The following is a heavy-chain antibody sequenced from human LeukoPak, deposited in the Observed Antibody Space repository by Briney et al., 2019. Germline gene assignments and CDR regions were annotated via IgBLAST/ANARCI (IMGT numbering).Heavy chain of an antibody. CDR3: AKVSRYCSGGSCRPDYYYGMDV. J-gene: IGHJ6*04. V-gene: IGHV3-30*18. Sequence: GGSLRLSCAASGFTFSSYGMHWVRQAPGKGLEWVAVISYVGSNKYYADSVKGRFTISRDNSKNTLYLQMNSLRAEDTAVYYCAKVSRYCSGGSCRPDYYYGMDVWGKGTTVTVSS. CDR1: GFTFSSYG. D-gene: IGHD2-15*01. CDR2: ISYVGSNK.